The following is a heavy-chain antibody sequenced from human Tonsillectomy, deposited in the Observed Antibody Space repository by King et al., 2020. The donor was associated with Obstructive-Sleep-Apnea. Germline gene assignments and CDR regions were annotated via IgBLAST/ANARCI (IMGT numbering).Heavy chain of an antibody. V-gene: IGHV3-33*01. CDR1: GFTFRNYG. J-gene: IGHJ4*02. Sequence: VQLVESGGGVVQPGRSLRLSCAASGFTFRNYGMHWVRQSPGKGLEWGAVLWYDGSNKYYADSVKGRFTISRDNSKNTLYLQMNSLRAEETAVYYCARSSVEMATIVDYWGQGTLVTVSS. D-gene: IGHD5-24*01. CDR3: ARSSVEMATIVDY. CDR2: LWYDGSNK.